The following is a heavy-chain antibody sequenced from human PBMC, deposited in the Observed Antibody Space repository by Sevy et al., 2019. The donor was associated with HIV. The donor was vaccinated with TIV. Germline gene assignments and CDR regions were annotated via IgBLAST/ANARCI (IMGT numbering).Heavy chain of an antibody. D-gene: IGHD2-2*01. CDR1: GFTFSNYA. CDR2: ISGSGDST. Sequence: GGSLRLSCAASGFTFSNYAINWVRQAPGKGLEWVSRISGSGDSTFYADSVKGRFTISRDNSKNTVHLQMNSLRVEDTAVYYCAKVVVPADICTFYYYAYGMDVWGQGTTVTVSS. V-gene: IGHV3-23*01. CDR3: AKVVVPADICTFYYYAYGMDV. J-gene: IGHJ6*02.